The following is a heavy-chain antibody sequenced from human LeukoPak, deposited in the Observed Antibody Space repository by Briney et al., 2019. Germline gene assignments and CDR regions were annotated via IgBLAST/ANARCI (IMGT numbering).Heavy chain of an antibody. J-gene: IGHJ6*03. D-gene: IGHD2-2*01. V-gene: IGHV1-69*04. CDR3: ARDRDIVVVPAADPSYYMDV. Sequence: SVKVSCKASGGTFSSYTISWVRQAPGQGLEWMGRIIPILGIANYAQKFQGRVTITADKSTSTAYMELSSLRSEDTAVYYCARDRDIVVVPAADPSYYMDVWGKGTTVTVS. CDR2: IIPILGIA. CDR1: GGTFSSYT.